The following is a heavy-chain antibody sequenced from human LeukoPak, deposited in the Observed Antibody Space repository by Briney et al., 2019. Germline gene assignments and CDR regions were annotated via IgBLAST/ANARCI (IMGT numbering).Heavy chain of an antibody. Sequence: GGSLRLSCDASGFSISDYCMSWIRQSPGKGLEWISYITSGAGSTKYADSVKGRFTISRDKAKNSVALQLNSLRAEDTAVYYCTKERRGTYYAFESWGQGTLVTVSS. J-gene: IGHJ4*02. V-gene: IGHV3-11*01. CDR2: ITSGAGST. D-gene: IGHD3-16*01. CDR1: GFSISDYC. CDR3: TKERRGTYYAFES.